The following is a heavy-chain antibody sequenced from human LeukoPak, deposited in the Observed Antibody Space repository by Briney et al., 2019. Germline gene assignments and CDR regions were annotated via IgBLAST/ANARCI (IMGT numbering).Heavy chain of an antibody. CDR1: GFTFSSYT. CDR3: ARDLRAAQTYYYYGMDV. Sequence: GGSLRLSCAASGFTFSSYTMNWVRQPPGKGLEWVSNIGTSSTTIYYADSVKGRFTISRDNAKNSLYLQMNSLRAEDTAAYYCARDLRAAQTYYYYGMDVWGQGTTVTVSS. CDR2: IGTSSTTI. D-gene: IGHD6-25*01. J-gene: IGHJ6*02. V-gene: IGHV3-48*04.